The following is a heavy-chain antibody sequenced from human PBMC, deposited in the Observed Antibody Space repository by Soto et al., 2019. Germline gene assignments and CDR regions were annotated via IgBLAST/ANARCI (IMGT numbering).Heavy chain of an antibody. CDR3: ATAYVYDFENSNYYRDALDI. V-gene: IGHV5-51*01. CDR1: GYSFSFYW. CDR2: MYPDDSDI. Sequence: GESLKISCKASGYSFSFYWIGWVRQLPGKGLEWMAIMYPDDSDIRYSTSFEAHVTISADKSTSTAFLQWSSLKASDTAMYYCATAYVYDFENSNYYRDALDIWGQGTLVTVSS. J-gene: IGHJ3*02. D-gene: IGHD3-22*01.